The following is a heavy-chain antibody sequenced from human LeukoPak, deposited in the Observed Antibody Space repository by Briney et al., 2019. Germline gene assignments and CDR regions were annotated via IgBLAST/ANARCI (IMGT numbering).Heavy chain of an antibody. V-gene: IGHV4-38-2*02. CDR1: GYSISSGYY. CDR3: ARDLTGSDAFDI. D-gene: IGHD1-26*01. Sequence: SETLSLTCTVSGYSISSGYYWGWIRQPPGKGLEWIGSICHSGSTYYNPSLKSRVTISVDTSKNQFSLKLSSVTAADTAVYYCARDLTGSDAFDIWGQGTMVTVSS. J-gene: IGHJ3*02. CDR2: ICHSGST.